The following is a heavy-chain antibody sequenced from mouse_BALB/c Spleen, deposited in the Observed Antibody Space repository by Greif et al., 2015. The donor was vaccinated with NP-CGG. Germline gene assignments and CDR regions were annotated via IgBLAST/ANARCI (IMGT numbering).Heavy chain of an antibody. V-gene: IGHV1-9*01. CDR2: ILPGSGST. D-gene: IGHD1-1*01. J-gene: IGHJ4*01. Sequence: VKLVESGAELMKPGASVKISCKATGYTFSSYWIEWVKQRPGHGLEWIGEILPGSGSTNYNEKFKGKATFTADTSSNTAYMQLRSLTSEDSAVYYCASGDYYGSSPYYAMDYWGQGTSVTVSS. CDR3: ASGDYYGSSPYYAMDY. CDR1: GYTFSSYW.